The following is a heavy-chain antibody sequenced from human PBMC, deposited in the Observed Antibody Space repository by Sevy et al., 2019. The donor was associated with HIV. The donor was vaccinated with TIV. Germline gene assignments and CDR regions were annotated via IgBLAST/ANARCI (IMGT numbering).Heavy chain of an antibody. D-gene: IGHD3-3*01. CDR1: GFTFGDYA. CDR3: TTALRYGFWSSCFGVV. V-gene: IGHV3-49*03. J-gene: IGHJ4*02. Sequence: GGSLRLSCTASGFTFGDYAMSWFRQAPGKGLEWVGFIRSKAYGGTIEYAASVKGRFTISRDDSKSIAYMQMNSLKTEDTAVYYCTTALRYGFWSSCFGVVWGQGTLVTVSS. CDR2: IRSKAYGGTI.